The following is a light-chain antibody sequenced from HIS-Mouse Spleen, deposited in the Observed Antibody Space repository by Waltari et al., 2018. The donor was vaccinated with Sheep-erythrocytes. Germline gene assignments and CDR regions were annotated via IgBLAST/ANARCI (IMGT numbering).Light chain of an antibody. CDR1: SSTIGAGSV. J-gene: IGLJ1*01. V-gene: IGLV1-40*01. CDR3: CSYAGSYNHV. CDR2: GNS. Sequence: QSVLTQPPSVAGPPGRRVNISCTGISSTIGAGSVVHWYQQLPGTAPKLLIYGNSNRPSGVPDRFSGSKSGTSASLTISGLQAEDEADYYCCSYAGSYNHVFATGTKVTVL.